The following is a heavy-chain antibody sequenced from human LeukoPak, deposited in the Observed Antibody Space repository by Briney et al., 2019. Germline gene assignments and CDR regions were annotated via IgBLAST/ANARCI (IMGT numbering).Heavy chain of an antibody. V-gene: IGHV3-21*04. J-gene: IGHJ4*02. Sequence: GGSLRLSCAASGFTFRSYSMNWVRQAPGKGLEWVSSISSSSSYIYYADSVKGRFTISSDNAKNSLYLQMNSLRAEDTAVYYCAKDQDIVVVPAAAFDYWGQGTLVTVSS. CDR2: ISSSSSYI. CDR1: GFTFRSYS. D-gene: IGHD2-2*01. CDR3: AKDQDIVVVPAAAFDY.